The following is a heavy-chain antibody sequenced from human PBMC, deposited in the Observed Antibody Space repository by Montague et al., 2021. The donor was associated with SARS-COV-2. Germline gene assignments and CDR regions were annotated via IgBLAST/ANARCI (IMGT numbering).Heavy chain of an antibody. J-gene: IGHJ5*02. V-gene: IGHV3-30*18. CDR1: GFTFSHYA. D-gene: IGHD3-22*01. Sequence: SLRLSCAASGFTFSHYATHWVRQAPGKRLEWVASISSDGINNKYXXSLKVRFTISRDNSKNTLFLQMNSLRPEDTAVYYCAKDYHIYDTSGLFDPWGQGTLVTVPS. CDR3: AKDYHIYDTSGLFDP. CDR2: ISSDGINN.